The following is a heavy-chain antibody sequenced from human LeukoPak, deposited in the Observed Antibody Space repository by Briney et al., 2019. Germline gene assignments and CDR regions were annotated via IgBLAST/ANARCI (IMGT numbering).Heavy chain of an antibody. D-gene: IGHD1-7*01. CDR3: ARGPIVGITETKGYFDY. V-gene: IGHV3-13*01. CDR2: IGTAADT. CDR1: GFTFSSYD. Sequence: GGSLRLSCAASGFTFSSYDMHWVRQAPGRGLEWVSSIGTAADTYSPGSVKGRFTISRENAKNSLYLQMNGLRAGDTAVYYCARGPIVGITETKGYFDYWGQGILVTVSS. J-gene: IGHJ4*02.